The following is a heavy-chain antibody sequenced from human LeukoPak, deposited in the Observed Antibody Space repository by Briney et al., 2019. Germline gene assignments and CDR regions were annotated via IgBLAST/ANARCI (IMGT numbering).Heavy chain of an antibody. CDR3: SRDYYGSGIPLYWFDP. D-gene: IGHD3-10*01. CDR1: GYTFTDYY. CDR2: INPNSGGT. Sequence: GSSVTVSCPTSGYTFTDYYMQWVRQAPGHGLEWMGWINPNSGGTRSAQKLQGRVTMNRDTSISTAYMELSRQTSDDTGVYCGSRDYYGSGIPLYWFDPWGQGTLVNVSS. J-gene: IGHJ5*02. V-gene: IGHV1-2*02.